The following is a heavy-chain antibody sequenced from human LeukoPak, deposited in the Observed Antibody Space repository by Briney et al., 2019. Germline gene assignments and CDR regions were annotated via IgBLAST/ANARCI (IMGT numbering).Heavy chain of an antibody. Sequence: ASVKVSCKASGYTFTDYYMHWVRQAPGQGLEWMGWINLNSGGTNFAQRFQGRVTMTRDTSISTAYIDLSKLISDDSAVYYCARDAGYCTGGSCWYFDHWGQGTLVTASS. CDR2: INLNSGGT. CDR3: ARDAGYCTGGSCWYFDH. J-gene: IGHJ4*02. D-gene: IGHD2-15*01. V-gene: IGHV1-2*02. CDR1: GYTFTDYY.